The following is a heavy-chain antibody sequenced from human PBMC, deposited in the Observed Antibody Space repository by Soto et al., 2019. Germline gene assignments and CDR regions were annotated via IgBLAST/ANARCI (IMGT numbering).Heavy chain of an antibody. Sequence: SETLSLTCAVYGGSFSGYYWSWIRQPPGKGLEWIGEINHSGSTNYNPSLKSRVTISVEPSKNQFSLKLSSVTAADTAVYYCARVASSITMVRGVTLSWYFDLWGRGTLVTVSS. CDR1: GGSFSGYY. V-gene: IGHV4-34*01. J-gene: IGHJ2*01. CDR3: ARVASSITMVRGVTLSWYFDL. CDR2: INHSGST. D-gene: IGHD3-10*01.